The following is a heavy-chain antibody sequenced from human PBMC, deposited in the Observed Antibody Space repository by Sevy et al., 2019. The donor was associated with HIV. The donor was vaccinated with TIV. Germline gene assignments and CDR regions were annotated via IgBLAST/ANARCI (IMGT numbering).Heavy chain of an antibody. CDR3: AREGGASSAWFENWFGP. CDR2: IYSNGNS. CDR1: GGPITSYS. J-gene: IGHJ5*02. V-gene: IGHV4-4*07. Sequence: SETLSLTCTVSGGPITSYSWSWIRQPAGKGLEWLGRIYSNGNSNYNPSLKSRVTMLVDTSKNQFSLKLTSVNAADTAVYFCAREGGASSAWFENWFGPWGQGTLVTVSS. D-gene: IGHD6-19*01.